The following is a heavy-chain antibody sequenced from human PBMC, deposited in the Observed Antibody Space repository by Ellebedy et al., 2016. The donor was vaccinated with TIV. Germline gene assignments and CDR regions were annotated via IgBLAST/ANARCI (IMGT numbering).Heavy chain of an antibody. V-gene: IGHV4-39*07. CDR1: AGSISSTSYY. D-gene: IGHD5-12*01. CDR2: IYYSRST. J-gene: IGHJ3*02. Sequence: MPSETLSLTCTVSAGSISSTSYYWGWIRLPPGKGLEWIGIIYYSRSTHYNPSLQSRVTISVATSKNQFSLRLNSVTAADTAVYYCARFVRATKAFDIWGQGTMVTVSS. CDR3: ARFVRATKAFDI.